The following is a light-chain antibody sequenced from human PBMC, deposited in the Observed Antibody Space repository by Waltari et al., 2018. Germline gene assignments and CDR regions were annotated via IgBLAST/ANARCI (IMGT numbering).Light chain of an antibody. CDR1: SSNTGSNN. V-gene: IGLV1-47*01. J-gene: IGLJ3*02. Sequence: QSVLTQPPSASGTPGQRVTISCSGSSSNTGSNNVYWYQPLPETAPKLLLYRNTQRPSGVPDRFSGSKSGTSASLAISGLRFEDEAEYYCAAWDDSRSGVFGGGTKLTVL. CDR2: RNT. CDR3: AAWDDSRSGV.